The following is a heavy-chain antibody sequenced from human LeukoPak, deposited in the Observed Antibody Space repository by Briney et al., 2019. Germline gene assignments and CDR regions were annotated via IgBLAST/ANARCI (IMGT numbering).Heavy chain of an antibody. D-gene: IGHD2-2*01. Sequence: PSETLSLTCAVYGGSFSGYYWSWIRQPPGKGREGLGEINHSGSPNYNPSLKSRVTISVDTSKNQFSLKLSSVTAADTAVYYCARGHGVVAASDDAFDIWGQGTMVTVSS. CDR3: ARGHGVVAASDDAFDI. CDR1: GGSFSGYY. V-gene: IGHV4-34*01. CDR2: INHSGSP. J-gene: IGHJ3*02.